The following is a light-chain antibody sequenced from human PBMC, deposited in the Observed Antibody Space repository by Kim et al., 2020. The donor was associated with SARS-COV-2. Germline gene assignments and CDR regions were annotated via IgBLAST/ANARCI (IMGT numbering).Light chain of an antibody. J-gene: IGLJ3*02. Sequence: VALGQTARSTCGGNNIGSKNVHWYQQKPGQAPVLVIYRDSNRPSGIPERFSGSNSGSTATLTISRAQAGDEADYYCQVWDSSTARVFGGGTQLTVL. CDR2: RDS. CDR3: QVWDSSTARV. V-gene: IGLV3-9*01. CDR1: NIGSKN.